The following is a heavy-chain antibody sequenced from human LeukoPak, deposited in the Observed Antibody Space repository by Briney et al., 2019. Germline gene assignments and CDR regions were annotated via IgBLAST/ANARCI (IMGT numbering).Heavy chain of an antibody. J-gene: IGHJ4*02. V-gene: IGHV1-2*02. CDR2: IRPNSGGT. CDR1: GYTFINYY. D-gene: IGHD6-6*01. Sequence: ASVKVSCKTSGYTFINYYMHWVRQVPGQGLEWLGWIRPNSGGTNYAQKFQGRVTMTRDTSIYTAYMELSSLTSDDTAVYCCASGSSTDYWGQGTLVTVSS. CDR3: ASGSSTDY.